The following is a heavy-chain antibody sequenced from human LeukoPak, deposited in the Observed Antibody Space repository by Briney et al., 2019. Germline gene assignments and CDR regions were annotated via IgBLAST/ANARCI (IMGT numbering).Heavy chain of an antibody. Sequence: PGGSLRLSCAASGFTFDDYAMNWVRQAPGKGLEWVSGISWNSGTKGYADSVKGRFTISRDNAKNSLYLQMNSLRGEDAALYYCAVLHYYAMDVWGQGTTVTVSS. V-gene: IGHV3-9*01. D-gene: IGHD2-8*01. CDR2: ISWNSGTK. CDR1: GFTFDDYA. J-gene: IGHJ6*02. CDR3: AVLHYYAMDV.